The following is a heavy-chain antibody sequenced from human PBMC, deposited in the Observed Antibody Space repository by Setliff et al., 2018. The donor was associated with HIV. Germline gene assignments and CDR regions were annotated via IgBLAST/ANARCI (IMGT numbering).Heavy chain of an antibody. Sequence: SETLSLTCAVSGGSISSSSFYWAWIRQPPGKGLEWIGSVYYSGSTNYNPSLKSRVTISVDTSKNQFSLKLSSVTAADTAVYYCARGLWFGGSYWFDPWGQGTLVTVSS. CDR2: VYYSGST. V-gene: IGHV4-39*07. D-gene: IGHD3-10*01. CDR1: GGSISSSSFY. J-gene: IGHJ5*02. CDR3: ARGLWFGGSYWFDP.